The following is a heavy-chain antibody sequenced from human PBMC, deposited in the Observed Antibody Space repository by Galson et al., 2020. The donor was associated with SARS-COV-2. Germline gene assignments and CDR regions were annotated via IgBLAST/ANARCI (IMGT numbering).Heavy chain of an antibody. CDR3: ARSRIAVAGDFDY. V-gene: IGHV4-31*03. D-gene: IGHD6-19*01. CDR1: GGSISSVGYY. J-gene: IGHJ4*02. Sequence: SETLSLTCTVSGGSISSVGYYWSWIRQHPGKGLEWIGYIYYIGSTYYNPSLKSRVTISVDTSKNQFSLKLSSVTAADTAVYYCARSRIAVAGDFDYWGQGTLVTVSS. CDR2: IYYIGST.